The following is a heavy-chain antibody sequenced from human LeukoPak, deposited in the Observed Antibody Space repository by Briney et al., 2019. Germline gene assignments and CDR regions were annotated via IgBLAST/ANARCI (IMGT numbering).Heavy chain of an antibody. CDR3: ARGKDIVAAVAVY. V-gene: IGHV1-69*02. D-gene: IGHD6-13*01. CDR1: GGTFSSYT. J-gene: IGHJ4*02. CDR2: IIPILGIA. Sequence: VASVKVSCKASGGTFSSYTISWVRQAPGQGLEWMGRIIPILGIANYAQKFQGRVTITADKSTSTAYMELSSLRSEDTAVYYCARGKDIVAAVAVYWGQGTLVTVSS.